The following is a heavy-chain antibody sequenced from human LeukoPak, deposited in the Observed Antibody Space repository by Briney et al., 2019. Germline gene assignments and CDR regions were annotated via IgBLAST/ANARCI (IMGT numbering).Heavy chain of an antibody. D-gene: IGHD1-14*01. CDR1: GDSISSSSYY. Sequence: SETLSLTCTVSGDSISSSSYYWGWIRQPPGKGLEWIGSIYYSGSTYYNPSLKSRVTISVDTSKNQFSLKLSSVTAADTAVYYCASIKVAGEDYWGQGTLVTVSS. CDR3: ASIKVAGEDY. J-gene: IGHJ4*02. V-gene: IGHV4-39*07. CDR2: IYYSGST.